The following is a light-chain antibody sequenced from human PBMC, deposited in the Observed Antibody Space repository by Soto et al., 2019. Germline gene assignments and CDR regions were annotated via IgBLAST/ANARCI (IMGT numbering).Light chain of an antibody. CDR2: KAS. V-gene: IGKV1-5*03. J-gene: IGKJ1*01. CDR1: ESIRSW. CDR3: QQYFRHAT. Sequence: DIQMTQSPSTLSASIGDSVTITCRASESIRSWVAWYQQTPGKAPKILINKASELEGGVPPRFSGSGSGTEFTLTISSLQPDDLATYYCQQYFRHATFGQGTKVDIK.